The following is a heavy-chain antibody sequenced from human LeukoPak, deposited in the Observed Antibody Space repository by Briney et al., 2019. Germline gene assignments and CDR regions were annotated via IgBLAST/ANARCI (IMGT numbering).Heavy chain of an antibody. CDR3: ARGGFVGAADY. Sequence: GGSLRLSCAASEFIFSGYWMNWVRQAPGKGLEWVANIKQDGSEKQYVVSVRGRFTISRDNAKNSLYLQMNSLRVEDTAVYYCARGGFVGAADYWGQGTLVTVSS. J-gene: IGHJ4*02. CDR2: IKQDGSEK. D-gene: IGHD6-13*01. CDR1: EFIFSGYW. V-gene: IGHV3-7*01.